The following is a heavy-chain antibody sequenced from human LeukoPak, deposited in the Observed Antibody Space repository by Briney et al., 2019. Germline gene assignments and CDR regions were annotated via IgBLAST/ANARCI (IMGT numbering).Heavy chain of an antibody. CDR1: GFTFSSHW. V-gene: IGHV3-7*04. D-gene: IGHD6-19*01. Sequence: GGSLRLSGAASGFTFSSHWMTWVRQAPGKGLEWVAHIKHDGSDKYYVDSVKGRFTISRDNAKNSLYLQMNSLRAEDTAVYYCARIVVAVAGRDWFDPWGQGTLVTVSS. CDR2: IKHDGSDK. CDR3: ARIVVAVAGRDWFDP. J-gene: IGHJ5*02.